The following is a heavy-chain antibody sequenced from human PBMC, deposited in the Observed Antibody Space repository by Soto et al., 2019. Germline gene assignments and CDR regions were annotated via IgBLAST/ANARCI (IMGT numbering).Heavy chain of an antibody. CDR3: ARRGTVTYGLYYYYYMDV. CDR2: IYYSGST. Sequence: QVQLQESGPGLVKPSETLSLTCTVSGGSISSYYWSWIRQPPGKGLEWIGYIYYSGSTNYNPSLKSRVTISVDTSKNQFSLKLSSVTAADTAVYYCARRGTVTYGLYYYYYMDVWGKGTTVTVSS. J-gene: IGHJ6*03. V-gene: IGHV4-59*01. CDR1: GGSISSYY. D-gene: IGHD4-4*01.